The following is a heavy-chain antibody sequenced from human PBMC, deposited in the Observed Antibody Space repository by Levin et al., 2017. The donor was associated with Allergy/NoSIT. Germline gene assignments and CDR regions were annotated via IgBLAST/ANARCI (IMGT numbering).Heavy chain of an antibody. J-gene: IGHJ6*03. D-gene: IGHD3-10*01. Sequence: SETLSLTCTVSGASTSSYYWSWIRQPPGKGLEWIGYIYHTGSANYNPSLESRVTISIDTSKNQFSLNLNSVTAADTAVYYCAREVGYVVRGVHYYYYMDVWGKGTTVTVSS. CDR3: AREVGYVVRGVHYYYYMDV. V-gene: IGHV4-59*01. CDR2: IYHTGSA. CDR1: GASTSSYY.